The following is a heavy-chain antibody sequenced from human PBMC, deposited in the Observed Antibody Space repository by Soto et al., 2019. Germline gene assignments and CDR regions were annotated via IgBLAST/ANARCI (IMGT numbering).Heavy chain of an antibody. J-gene: IGHJ1*01. CDR2: INPNSGGT. CDR1: GYTFTGYY. D-gene: IGHD3-22*01. V-gene: IGHV1-2*02. CDR3: AREAPPYYDSSGYYYPKR. Sequence: ASVKVSCKASGYTFTGYYMHWVRQAPGQGLEWMGWINPNSGGTNYAQKFQGRVTMTRDTSISTAYMELSRLRSDDTAVYYCAREAPPYYDSSGYYYPKRWGQGTLVTVSS.